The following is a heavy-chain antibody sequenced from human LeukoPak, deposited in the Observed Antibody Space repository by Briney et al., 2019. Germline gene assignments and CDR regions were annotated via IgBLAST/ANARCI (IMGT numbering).Heavy chain of an antibody. D-gene: IGHD1-1*01. CDR2: VYTSGGTNY. CDR1: GGSISSYY. V-gene: IGHV4-4*07. Sequence: SETLSLTCTVSGGSISSYYWSWIRQPAGKGLEWIGRVYTSGGTNYNYNPSLKSRVTMSVDTSKNQFSLKLSSVTAADTAVYYCARDRGTWNDDGFDYWGQGTLVTVSS. J-gene: IGHJ4*02. CDR3: ARDRGTWNDDGFDY.